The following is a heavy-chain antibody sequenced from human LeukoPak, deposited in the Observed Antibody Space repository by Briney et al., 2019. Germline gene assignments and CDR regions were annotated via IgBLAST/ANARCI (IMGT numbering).Heavy chain of an antibody. CDR3: AREDESGWRRFDY. Sequence: ASVKVSCKASGDTFSGYFIHWVRQAPGQGLEWMGNINTNSGVTNYAQKFQGRVTMTRDTSITTAYMELSSLISDDTAVYYCAREDESGWRRFDYWGRGTLVTVSS. CDR2: INTNSGVT. CDR1: GDTFSGYF. D-gene: IGHD6-19*01. J-gene: IGHJ4*02. V-gene: IGHV1-2*02.